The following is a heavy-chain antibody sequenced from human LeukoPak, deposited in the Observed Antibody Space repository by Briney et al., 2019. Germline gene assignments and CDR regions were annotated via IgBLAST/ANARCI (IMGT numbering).Heavy chain of an antibody. J-gene: IGHJ4*02. CDR3: ARTSATGATFFDY. CDR1: GGSLSTYY. CDR2: IYSSGNT. D-gene: IGHD1-26*01. Sequence: SETLSLTCTVSGGSLSTYYWSWIRQPAGKGLEWIGRIYSSGNTHYNPSLESRVTMSVDTSKNQFSLKVTYVTAADTAVYYCARTSATGATFFDYWGQGTLVTVSS. V-gene: IGHV4-4*07.